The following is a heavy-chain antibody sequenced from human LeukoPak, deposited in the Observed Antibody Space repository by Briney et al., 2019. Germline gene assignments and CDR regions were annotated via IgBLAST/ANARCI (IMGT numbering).Heavy chain of an antibody. J-gene: IGHJ4*02. CDR2: IYYSGST. CDR3: ASGGYSYGYTGYYFDY. Sequence: PSQTLSLTCSVSCGSISRGDYYWSWIRQPPGKGLEWIGYIYYSGSTYYNPSLKSRVTISLDTSKNQFSLRLTSVTAADTAVYYCASGGYSYGYTGYYFDYWGQGTLVTVSS. CDR1: CGSISRGDYY. V-gene: IGHV4-30-4*08. D-gene: IGHD5-18*01.